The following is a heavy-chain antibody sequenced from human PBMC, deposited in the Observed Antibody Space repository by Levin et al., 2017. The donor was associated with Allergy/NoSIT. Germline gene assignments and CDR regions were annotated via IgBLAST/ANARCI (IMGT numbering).Heavy chain of an antibody. CDR3: ARGAIEYNDYPVFDY. D-gene: IGHD4-11*01. CDR1: GGSFSNYY. J-gene: IGHJ4*02. V-gene: IGHV4-4*07. CDR2: IYGSGST. Sequence: TSETLSLTCTVSGGSFSNYYWTWIRQPAGKGLEWIGRIYGSGSTNYNPSLKSRVTMSVDTSKNQFSLRLSSMTAADTAVYYCARGAIEYNDYPVFDYWGQGNLVTVSS.